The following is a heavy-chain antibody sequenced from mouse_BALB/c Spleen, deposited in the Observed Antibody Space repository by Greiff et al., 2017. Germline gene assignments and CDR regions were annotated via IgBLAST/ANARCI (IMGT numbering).Heavy chain of an antibody. CDR3: ARGITTATGAMDY. CDR2: IDPYNGGT. CDR1: GYAFTSYN. Sequence: EVQLVESGPELVKPGASVKVSCKASGYAFTSYNMYWVKQSHGKSLEWIGYIDPYNGGTSYNQKFKGKATLTVDKSSSTAYMHLNSLTSEDAAVYYCARGITTATGAMDYWGQGTAVTVAS. D-gene: IGHD1-1*01. J-gene: IGHJ4*01. V-gene: IGHV1S135*01.